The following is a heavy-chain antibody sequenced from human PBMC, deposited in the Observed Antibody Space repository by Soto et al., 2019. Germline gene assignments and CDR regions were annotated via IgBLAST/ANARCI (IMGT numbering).Heavy chain of an antibody. CDR1: GGTFSTSA. V-gene: IGHV1-69*06. CDR2: IIPIFGTA. D-gene: IGHD3-10*01. Sequence: QVRLVQSGAEVKKPGSSVKASCKTSGGTFSTSAISWVRQAPGQGLEWMGGIIPIFGTANYAQKFQGRVSITADKSTSTAYMELSSLTSEDTAVYYCASGEVRGGGDVWGLGTTVTVSS. CDR3: ASGEVRGGGDV. J-gene: IGHJ6*02.